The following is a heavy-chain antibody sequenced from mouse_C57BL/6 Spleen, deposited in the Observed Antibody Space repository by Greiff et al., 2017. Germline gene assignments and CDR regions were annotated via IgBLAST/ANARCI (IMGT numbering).Heavy chain of an antibody. CDR3: AAYYSNPAWFAD. V-gene: IGHV1-7*01. Sequence: QVQLQQSGAELAKPGASVTLSCTASGYTFTSYWMRWVKRRPGQGLVWIGYINPSSGYTKYNQKFKNKATLTEDKSSSTAYMQLSSLTYEDSAVYYCAAYYSNPAWFADWGQGTLVTVSA. CDR1: GYTFTSYW. J-gene: IGHJ3*01. CDR2: INPSSGYT. D-gene: IGHD2-5*01.